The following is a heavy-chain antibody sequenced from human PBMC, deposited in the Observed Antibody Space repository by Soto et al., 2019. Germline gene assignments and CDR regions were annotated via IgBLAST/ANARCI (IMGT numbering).Heavy chain of an antibody. CDR2: IIPIFGTA. CDR3: ARATPYYDILTGLDY. J-gene: IGHJ4*02. V-gene: IGHV1-69*13. CDR1: GGTFSSYA. D-gene: IGHD3-9*01. Sequence: SVKVSCKASGGTFSSYAISWVRQAPGQGLEWMGGIIPIFGTANYAQKFQGRVTITADESTSTAYMELSSLRSEDTAVYYCARATPYYDILTGLDYWGQGTLVTVSS.